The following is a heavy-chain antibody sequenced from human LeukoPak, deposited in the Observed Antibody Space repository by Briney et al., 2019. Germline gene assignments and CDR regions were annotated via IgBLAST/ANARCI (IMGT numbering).Heavy chain of an antibody. D-gene: IGHD3-10*01. J-gene: IGHJ6*03. CDR1: GFTFSSYW. V-gene: IGHV3-7*01. CDR3: ARAGSGSYYIYYYYYMDV. CDR2: IKQGGSEK. Sequence: PGGSLRLSCAASGFTFSSYWMSWVRQAPGKGLEWVANIKQGGSEKYYVDSVKGRFAISRDNAKNSLSLQMNSLRAEDTAVYYCARAGSGSYYIYYYYYMDVWGKGTTVTVSS.